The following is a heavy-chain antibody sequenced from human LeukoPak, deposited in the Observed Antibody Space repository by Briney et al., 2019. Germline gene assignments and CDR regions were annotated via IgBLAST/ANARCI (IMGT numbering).Heavy chain of an antibody. CDR3: AKDPSYITIFGVVTLYGMDV. D-gene: IGHD3-3*01. CDR1: GFTFSSYA. Sequence: GGSLRLSCAAAGFTFSSYAMHWVRQAPGKGLEWVAVISYDGSNKYYADSVKGRFTISRDNSKNTLYLQMNSLRAEDTAVYYCAKDPSYITIFGVVTLYGMDVWGQGTTVTVSS. J-gene: IGHJ6*02. CDR2: ISYDGSNK. V-gene: IGHV3-30-3*01.